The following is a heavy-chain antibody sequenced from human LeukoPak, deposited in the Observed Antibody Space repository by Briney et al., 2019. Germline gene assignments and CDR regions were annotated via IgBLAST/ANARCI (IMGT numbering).Heavy chain of an antibody. CDR3: ARFKGNYGDYPDAFDI. CDR2: IYYSGST. V-gene: IGHV4-59*01. D-gene: IGHD4-17*01. Sequence: PSETLSLTCTVSGGSISSYYWSWIRQPPGKGPEWIGYIYYSGSTNYNPSLKSRVTISVDTSKNQFSLKLSSVTAADTAVYYCARFKGNYGDYPDAFDIWGQGTMVTVSS. J-gene: IGHJ3*02. CDR1: GGSISSYY.